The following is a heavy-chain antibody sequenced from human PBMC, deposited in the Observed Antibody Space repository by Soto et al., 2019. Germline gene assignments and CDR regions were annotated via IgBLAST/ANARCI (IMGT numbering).Heavy chain of an antibody. V-gene: IGHV1-18*01. Sequence: QVQLVQSGDEVKKPGASVKVSCKASGYTFSSYGISWVRQAPGQGLEWMGWISAYNGNTIYAQNLQGRVTMTTDTSTNTAYMELRSLRSDDTAVYYCARDVRMATTTIRAEGWFAPWGQGTLVTVSS. CDR2: ISAYNGNT. J-gene: IGHJ5*02. D-gene: IGHD5-12*01. CDR3: ARDVRMATTTIRAEGWFAP. CDR1: GYTFSSYG.